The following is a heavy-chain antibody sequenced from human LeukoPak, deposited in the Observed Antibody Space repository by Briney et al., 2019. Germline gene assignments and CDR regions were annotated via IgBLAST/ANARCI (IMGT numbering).Heavy chain of an antibody. D-gene: IGHD6-6*01. Sequence: GASVKVSCKASGGTFISYAISWVRQAPGQGREWMGGIIPIFGTANYAQKFQGRVTITADEYTRKAYMELSSLRSEDTAVYYCASLSSIAHYYYSDYWGQGTLVTVSS. CDR2: IIPIFGTA. J-gene: IGHJ4*02. CDR3: ASLSSIAHYYYSDY. CDR1: GGTFISYA. V-gene: IGHV1-69*13.